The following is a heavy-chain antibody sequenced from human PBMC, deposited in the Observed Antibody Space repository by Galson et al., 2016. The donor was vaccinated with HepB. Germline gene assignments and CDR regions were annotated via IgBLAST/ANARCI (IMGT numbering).Heavy chain of an antibody. D-gene: IGHD1-26*01. CDR2: ISSDGLTT. CDR1: GFTFRTYW. J-gene: IGHJ4*02. Sequence: SLRLSCAASGFTFRTYWMHWVRQSPGMGLVWVSRISSDGLTTTYADSVKGRFNISRDNGRNTLYLQMNSLRAEDTGVYYCARDQTRRGPTTFDNWGQGTLVTVSS. CDR3: ARDQTRRGPTTFDN. V-gene: IGHV3-74*03.